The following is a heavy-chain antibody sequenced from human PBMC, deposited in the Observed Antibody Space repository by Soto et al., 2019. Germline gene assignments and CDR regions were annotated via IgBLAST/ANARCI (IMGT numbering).Heavy chain of an antibody. V-gene: IGHV3-48*02. D-gene: IGHD6-13*01. CDR1: RFTFSSYS. J-gene: IGHJ4*02. CDR3: ARDQGGSSWFTY. CDR2: ISSSGSTI. Sequence: LRLSCAASRFTFSSYSLNWVRQAPGKGLEWVSYISSSGSTIHYADSVKGRFTISRDKAKNSLYLQMNSLRDEDTAVYYCARDQGGSSWFTYWGQGALVTVSS.